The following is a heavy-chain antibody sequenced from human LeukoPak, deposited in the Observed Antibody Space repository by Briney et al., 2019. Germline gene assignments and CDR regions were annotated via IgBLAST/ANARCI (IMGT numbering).Heavy chain of an antibody. D-gene: IGHD6-13*01. CDR1: GFTFSNYA. J-gene: IGHJ4*02. Sequence: GGSLRLTCAASGFTFSNYAMSWVRQAPGKGLEWVSAISSGGGSTYYADSVKGRFTISRDNSKNTLYLQMNSLRAEDTAVYYCVKSPGYSSSWYDYWGQGTLVTVSS. CDR3: VKSPGYSSSWYDY. CDR2: ISSGGGST. V-gene: IGHV3-23*01.